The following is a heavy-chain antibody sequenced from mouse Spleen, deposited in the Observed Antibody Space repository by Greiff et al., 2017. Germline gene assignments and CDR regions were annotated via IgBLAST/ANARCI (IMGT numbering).Heavy chain of an antibody. CDR2: ISYDGSN. D-gene: IGHD2-10*02. Sequence: EVKLVESGPGLVKPSQSLSLTCSVTGYSITSGYYWNWIRQFPGNKLEWMGYISYDGSNNYNPSLKNRISITRDTSKNQFFLKLNSVTTEDTATYYCARGEYGNRFAYWGQGTLVTVSA. V-gene: IGHV3-6*01. J-gene: IGHJ3*01. CDR1: GYSITSGYY. CDR3: ARGEYGNRFAY.